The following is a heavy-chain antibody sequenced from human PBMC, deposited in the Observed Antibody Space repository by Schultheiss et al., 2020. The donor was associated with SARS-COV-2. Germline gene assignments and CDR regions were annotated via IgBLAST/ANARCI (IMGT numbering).Heavy chain of an antibody. V-gene: IGHV1-2*02. CDR3: AAESYYDFWSGYYGY. CDR1: GYTFTGYY. D-gene: IGHD3-3*01. CDR2: INPNSGGT. Sequence: ASVKVSCKASGYTFTGYYMHWVRQAPGQGLEWMGWINPNSGGTNYAQKFQGRVTITRDMSTSTAYMELSSLRSEDTAVYYCAAESYYDFWSGYYGYWGQGTLVTVSS. J-gene: IGHJ4*02.